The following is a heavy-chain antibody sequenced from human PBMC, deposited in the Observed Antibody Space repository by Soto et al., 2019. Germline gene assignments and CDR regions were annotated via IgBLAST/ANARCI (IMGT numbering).Heavy chain of an antibody. D-gene: IGHD6-13*01. V-gene: IGHV5-51*01. CDR3: ATHVVVSSTRYGMDV. CDR2: IYPGDSDT. Sequence: GESLKISCKGSGYSFTSYWIGWVRQMPGKGLEWMGIIYPGDSDTRYSPSFQGQGTISADKSISTAYLQWSSLKASDTAMYYCATHVVVSSTRYGMDVWGQGTTVTVSS. CDR1: GYSFTSYW. J-gene: IGHJ6*02.